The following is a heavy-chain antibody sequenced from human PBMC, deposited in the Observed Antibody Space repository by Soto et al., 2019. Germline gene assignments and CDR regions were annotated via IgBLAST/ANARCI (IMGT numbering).Heavy chain of an antibody. Sequence: QVQLVQSGAEVKKPGSSVKVSCKASGGTFSSYAISWVRQAPGQGLEWMGGIIPIFGTANYAQKFQGRVTITADESTSTANMELSSLRSEDTAVYYCASPGPVVVAATVVYYYYYGMDVWGQGTTVTVSS. V-gene: IGHV1-69*12. CDR1: GGTFSSYA. D-gene: IGHD2-15*01. CDR2: IIPIFGTA. J-gene: IGHJ6*02. CDR3: ASPGPVVVAATVVYYYYYGMDV.